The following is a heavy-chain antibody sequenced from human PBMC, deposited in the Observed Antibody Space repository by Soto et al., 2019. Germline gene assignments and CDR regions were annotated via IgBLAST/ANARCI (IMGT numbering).Heavy chain of an antibody. D-gene: IGHD3-10*01. J-gene: IGHJ4*02. Sequence: EVHLVESGGGFVQPGGSLQLSCAASGFIFSNYGMHWVRQSPGKGLEWLLRIRFDGTDITYADSVTGRFTIYRDNARNTLYLQMNSLRAEDTAVYYCTKVGPYYSVPFAYWGQGTLVTVSS. V-gene: IGHV3-74*01. CDR1: GFIFSNYG. CDR2: IRFDGTDI. CDR3: TKVGPYYSVPFAY.